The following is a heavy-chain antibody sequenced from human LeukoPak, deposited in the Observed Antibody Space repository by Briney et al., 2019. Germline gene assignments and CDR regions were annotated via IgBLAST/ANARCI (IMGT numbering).Heavy chain of an antibody. J-gene: IGHJ4*02. CDR3: AREGADSGCIDY. D-gene: IGHD6-19*01. Sequence: SETLSLTCAVSGGSISSGGYSWSRIRQPPGKGLEWIGYIYHSGSTYYNPSLKSRVTISVDRSKNQFSLKLSSVTAADTAVYYCAREGADSGCIDYWGQGTLVTVSS. V-gene: IGHV4-30-2*01. CDR1: GGSISSGGYS. CDR2: IYHSGST.